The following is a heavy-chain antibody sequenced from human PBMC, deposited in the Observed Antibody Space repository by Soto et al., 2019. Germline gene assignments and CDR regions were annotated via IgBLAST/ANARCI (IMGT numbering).Heavy chain of an antibody. CDR1: GGTFSSYA. V-gene: IGHV1-69*13. Sequence: ASVKVSCKASGGTFSSYAISWVRQAPGQGLEWMGGIIPIFGTANYAQKFQGRVTITADESTSTAYMELSSLRSEDTAVYYCARDEGIAAAGTVGYFQHWGQGTLVTVSS. CDR3: ARDEGIAAAGTVGYFQH. J-gene: IGHJ1*01. CDR2: IIPIFGTA. D-gene: IGHD6-13*01.